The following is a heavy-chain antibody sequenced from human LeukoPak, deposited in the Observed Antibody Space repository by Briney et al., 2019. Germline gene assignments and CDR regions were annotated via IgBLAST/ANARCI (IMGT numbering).Heavy chain of an antibody. CDR2: IIPIFGTA. CDR3: ARGDSSSWYSPLDY. V-gene: IGHV1-69*13. Sequence: EASVTVSCTASGGTFSSYAISWVRQAPGQGLEWMGGIIPIFGTANYAQKFQGRVTITADESTSTAYMELSSLRSEDTAVYYCARGDSSSWYSPLDYWGQGTLVTVSS. D-gene: IGHD6-13*01. CDR1: GGTFSSYA. J-gene: IGHJ4*02.